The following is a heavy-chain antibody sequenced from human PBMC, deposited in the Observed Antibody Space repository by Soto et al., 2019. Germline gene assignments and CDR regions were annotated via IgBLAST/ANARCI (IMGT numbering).Heavy chain of an antibody. CDR2: ISYDGSNK. CDR1: GFTFSSYG. CDR3: AKEGYQGYSSLDY. V-gene: IGHV3-30*18. J-gene: IGHJ4*02. Sequence: QVQLVESGGGVVQPGRSLRLSCVASGFTFSSYGMHWVRQAPGKGLEWVAVISYDGSNKYYADSVKGRFTISRDNSKNTLYLQMNSLRAEDTAVYYCAKEGYQGYSSLDYWGQGTLVTVSS. D-gene: IGHD6-13*01.